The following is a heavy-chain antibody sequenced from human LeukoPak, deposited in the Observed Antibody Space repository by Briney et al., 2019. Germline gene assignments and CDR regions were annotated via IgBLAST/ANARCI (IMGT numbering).Heavy chain of an antibody. Sequence: GRSLRLSCAASGFTFNSYGMHWVRQAPGKGLEWVAVIWYDGSNKYYADSVKGRFTISRDNSKNTLYLQMNSLRAEDTAVYYCARGYCSGGSCYPIDYWGQGTLVTVSS. D-gene: IGHD2-15*01. J-gene: IGHJ4*02. CDR2: IWYDGSNK. CDR3: ARGYCSGGSCYPIDY. CDR1: GFTFNSYG. V-gene: IGHV3-33*01.